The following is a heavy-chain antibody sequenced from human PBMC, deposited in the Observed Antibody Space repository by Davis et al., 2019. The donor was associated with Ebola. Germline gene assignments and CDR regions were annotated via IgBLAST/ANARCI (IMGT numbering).Heavy chain of an antibody. CDR3: ARGSYCSSTSCYQPSHLSNWFDP. J-gene: IGHJ5*02. Sequence: SETLSLTCTVSGGSVSSGSYYWSWIRQPPGKGLEWIGYIYYSGSTNYNPSLKSRVTISVDTSKNQFSLKLSSVTAADTAVYYCARGSYCSSTSCYQPSHLSNWFDPWGQGTLVTVSS. D-gene: IGHD2-2*01. CDR1: GGSVSSGSYY. V-gene: IGHV4-61*01. CDR2: IYYSGST.